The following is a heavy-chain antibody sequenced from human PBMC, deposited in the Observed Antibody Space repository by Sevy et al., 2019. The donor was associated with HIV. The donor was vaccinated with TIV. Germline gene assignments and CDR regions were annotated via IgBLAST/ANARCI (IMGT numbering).Heavy chain of an antibody. J-gene: IGHJ3*02. V-gene: IGHV4-59*08. D-gene: IGHD3-10*01. CDR2: VYYTGGT. CDR3: ARRNYFDI. Sequence: SETLSLTCTVSGGSINSDHWNWIRQPPGKGLEWIGYVYYTGGTNYNPSLKNRVTISVDRTKNQFSLKLTSVTAADTAVYYWARRNYFDIWGQGTMVTVSS. CDR1: GGSINSDH.